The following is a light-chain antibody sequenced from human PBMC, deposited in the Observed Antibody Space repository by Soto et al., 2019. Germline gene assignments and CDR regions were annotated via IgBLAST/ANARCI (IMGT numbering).Light chain of an antibody. CDR1: QSVLSSSNNKNY. Sequence: DIVMTQSPDSLAVSLGERATINCKSSQSVLSSSNNKNYLAWYQQRPRQPPKLLIYWASTRQSGVPDRFSGSGSVTDFTLTISSLQAEDVAVYYCHQYYTTPWTFGQGTKVEIK. CDR2: WAS. CDR3: HQYYTTPWT. J-gene: IGKJ1*01. V-gene: IGKV4-1*01.